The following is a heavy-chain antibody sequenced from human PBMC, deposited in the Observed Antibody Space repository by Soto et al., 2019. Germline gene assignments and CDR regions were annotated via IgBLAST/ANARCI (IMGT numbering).Heavy chain of an antibody. CDR1: GVSVTTAPYY. CDR3: ASGKRAEGS. V-gene: IGHV4-61*01. J-gene: IGHJ5*02. CDR2: ITFSGST. D-gene: IGHD3-10*01. Sequence: QVQLQGSGPGLVKPSETLSLTCTVSGVSVTTAPYYWSWIRQPPGKGLEWIGYITFSGSTNYNPPPQRGVPLSVDTSRNQFSLKLTSVTAADTAVYFCASGKRAEGSWGQGTLVTVSS.